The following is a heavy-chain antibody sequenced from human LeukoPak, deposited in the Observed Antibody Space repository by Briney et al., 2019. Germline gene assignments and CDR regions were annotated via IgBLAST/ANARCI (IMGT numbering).Heavy chain of an antibody. J-gene: IGHJ4*02. CDR3: AGYCSSTSCQWGDYFDY. Sequence: SETLSLTCTVSGGSISSYYWSWIRQPPGKGLEWIGYIHYSGSTNYNPSLKSRVTISVDTSKNQFSLKLSSVTAADTAVYYCAGYCSSTSCQWGDYFDYWGQGTLVTVSS. CDR2: IHYSGST. D-gene: IGHD2-2*01. V-gene: IGHV4-59*01. CDR1: GGSISSYY.